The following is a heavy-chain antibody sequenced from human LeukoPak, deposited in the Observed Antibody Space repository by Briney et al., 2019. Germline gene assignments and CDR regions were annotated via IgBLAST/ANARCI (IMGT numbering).Heavy chain of an antibody. CDR3: ARGRPYLLVVLPNDAFDI. CDR2: MNPNSGNT. J-gene: IGHJ3*02. V-gene: IGHV1-8*01. CDR1: GYTFTSYD. Sequence: ASVKVSCKASGYTFTSYDINWVRQATGQGLEWMGWMNPNSGNTGYAQKFQGRVTMTRNTSISTAYMELSSLRSEDTAVYYCARGRPYLLVVLPNDAFDIWGQGTMVAVSS. D-gene: IGHD2-8*02.